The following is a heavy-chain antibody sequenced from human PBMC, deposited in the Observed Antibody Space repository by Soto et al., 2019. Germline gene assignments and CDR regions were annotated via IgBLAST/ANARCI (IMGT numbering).Heavy chain of an antibody. Sequence: GGSLRLSCSASGFTFSSYAMDWVRQAPGKGLEYVSAISSNGGSTYYADSVKGRFTISRDNSKNTLYLQMSSLRAEDTAVYYCVMGAYSGSYSGDYWGQGTLVTVSS. CDR1: GFTFSSYA. D-gene: IGHD1-26*01. CDR3: VMGAYSGSYSGDY. V-gene: IGHV3-64D*09. J-gene: IGHJ4*02. CDR2: ISSNGGST.